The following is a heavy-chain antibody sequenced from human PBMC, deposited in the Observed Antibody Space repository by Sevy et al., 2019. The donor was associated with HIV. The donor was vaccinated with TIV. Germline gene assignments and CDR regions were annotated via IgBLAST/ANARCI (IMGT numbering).Heavy chain of an antibody. J-gene: IGHJ5*01. D-gene: IGHD3-22*01. CDR1: GXTFSNYA. V-gene: IGHV3-23*01. Sequence: GGSLRLSCAASGXTFSNYAMNWVRQAPGKGLEWVSGISGSGGSGDKTNYADSVKGRFTISRDDSKNSLYLQLNSLRAEDTAIYYCARKYDSSGXFDXWGQGTLVTVSS. CDR2: ISGSGGSGDKT. CDR3: ARKYDSSGXFDX.